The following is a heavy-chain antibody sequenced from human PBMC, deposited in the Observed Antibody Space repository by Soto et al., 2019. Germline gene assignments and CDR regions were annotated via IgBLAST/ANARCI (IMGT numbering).Heavy chain of an antibody. D-gene: IGHD2-15*01. CDR3: TSGIDFDF. CDR1: GFTFANAW. J-gene: IGHJ4*02. CDR2: IESKANGGTT. Sequence: EVQLVESGGGLVRPGGSLTLSCAASGFTFANAWMIWVRQAPGKGLEWVGRIESKANGGTTDYAAPVKVRFSVSRDDSKNTLYLHMSNLKAEDTAVYYCTSGIDFDFWGQGTLVTVSS. V-gene: IGHV3-15*04.